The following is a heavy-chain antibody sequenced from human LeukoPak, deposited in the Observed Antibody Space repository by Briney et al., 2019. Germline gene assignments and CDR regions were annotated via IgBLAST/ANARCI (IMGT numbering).Heavy chain of an antibody. Sequence: GGSLRLSCAASGFTFSSYAMSWVRQAPGRGLEWVANIKQDGGEKYYLDSVKGRFTVSRDNAKNSLYLQMSSLRAEDTAVYYCARVGARQILEYWGQGTLVTVSS. CDR3: ARVGARQILEY. V-gene: IGHV3-7*01. J-gene: IGHJ4*02. D-gene: IGHD4-17*01. CDR2: IKQDGGEK. CDR1: GFTFSSYA.